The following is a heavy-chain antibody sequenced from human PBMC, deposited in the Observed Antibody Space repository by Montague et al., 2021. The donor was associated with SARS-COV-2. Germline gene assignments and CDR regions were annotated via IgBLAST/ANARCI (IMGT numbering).Heavy chain of an antibody. CDR1: GGSISSSSYY. D-gene: IGHD3-9*01. CDR3: ATYCEILTGEYIDAFDI. V-gene: IGHV4-39*01. CDR2: IYYSGST. J-gene: IGHJ3*02. Sequence: SETLSLTCTVSGGSISSSSYYWGWIRQPPGKGLEWIGSIYYSGSTYYNPSLKSRVTISVDTSKNQFSLKLSPVTAADTAVYYCATYCEILTGEYIDAFDIWGQGTMVTVSS.